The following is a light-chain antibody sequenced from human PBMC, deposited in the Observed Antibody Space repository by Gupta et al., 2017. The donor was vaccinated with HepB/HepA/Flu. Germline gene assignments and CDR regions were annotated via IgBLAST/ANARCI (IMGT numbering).Light chain of an antibody. CDR2: GAS. Sequence: EIVLTQSPGTLSLSPGDRATLSCRASQSVSGSSLAWYQQKPGQAPRLLIYGASTRATGIPDRFSGSGSCTDFTLTISSLEPEDFSVYYCQQYGSTPLCSFGQGTKLEIK. CDR1: QSVSGSS. V-gene: IGKV3-20*01. CDR3: QQYGSTPLCS. J-gene: IGKJ2*04.